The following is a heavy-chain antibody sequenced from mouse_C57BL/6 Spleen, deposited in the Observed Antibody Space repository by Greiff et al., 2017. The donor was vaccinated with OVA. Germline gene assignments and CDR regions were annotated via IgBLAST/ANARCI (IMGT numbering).Heavy chain of an antibody. V-gene: IGHV1-4*01. CDR1: GYTFTSYT. CDR2: INPSSGYT. CDR3: ARNELGPFDY. D-gene: IGHD4-1*01. Sequence: VQGVESGAELARPGASVKMSCKASGYTFTSYTMHWVKQRPGQGLEWIGYINPSSGYTKYNQKFKDKATLTADKSSSTAYMQLSSLTSEDSAVYYCARNELGPFDYWGQGTTLTVSS. J-gene: IGHJ2*01.